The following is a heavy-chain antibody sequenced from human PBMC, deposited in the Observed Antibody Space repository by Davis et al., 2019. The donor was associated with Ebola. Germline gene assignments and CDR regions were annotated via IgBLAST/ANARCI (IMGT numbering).Heavy chain of an antibody. Sequence: AASVKVSCKASGYIFTNYYMHWVRQAPGQGLEWMGWISAYNGNTNYAQKLQGRVTMTTDTSTSTAYMELRSLRSDDTAVYYCAREVFVVVTSEGPYYYYYGMDVWGQGTTVTVSS. CDR2: ISAYNGNT. V-gene: IGHV1-18*04. J-gene: IGHJ6*02. CDR1: GYIFTNYY. CDR3: AREVFVVVTSEGPYYYYYGMDV. D-gene: IGHD3-3*01.